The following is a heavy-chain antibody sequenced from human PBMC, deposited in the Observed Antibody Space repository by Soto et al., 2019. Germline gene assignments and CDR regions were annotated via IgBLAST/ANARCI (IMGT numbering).Heavy chain of an antibody. CDR2: IYSSGST. CDR1: GGSISSSSYY. J-gene: IGHJ5*02. V-gene: IGHV4-39*01. D-gene: IGHD3-3*01. Sequence: SETLSLTCTLSGGSISSSSYYWGWIRQPPGKGLEWIGSIYSSGSTYYNPSLKSRVTISVDTSKNQFSLKLSSVTAADTAVYYCARGSYDFWGGNNWFDPWGQGTLVTVSS. CDR3: ARGSYDFWGGNNWFDP.